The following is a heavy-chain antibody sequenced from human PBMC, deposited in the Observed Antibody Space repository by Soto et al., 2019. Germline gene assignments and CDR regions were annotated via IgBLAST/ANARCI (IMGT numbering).Heavy chain of an antibody. CDR3: ARDSPYRSSWYDLNWFDP. J-gene: IGHJ5*02. D-gene: IGHD6-13*01. V-gene: IGHV3-48*02. CDR1: GFTFSGYS. Sequence: GSLRLSCAASGFTFSGYSMNWVRQAPGKGLEWVSYISSSSSTIYYADSVKGRFTISRDNAKNSLYLQMNSLRDEDTAVYYCARDSPYRSSWYDLNWFDPWGQGTLVTVSS. CDR2: ISSSSSTI.